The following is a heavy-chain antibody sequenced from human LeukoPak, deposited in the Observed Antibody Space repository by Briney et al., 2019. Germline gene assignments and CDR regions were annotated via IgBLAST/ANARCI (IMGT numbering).Heavy chain of an antibody. CDR2: INHSGST. J-gene: IGHJ5*02. CDR1: GGSFSGYY. D-gene: IGHD2-2*01. Sequence: SETLSLTCAVYGGSFSGYYWSWIRQPPGKGLEWIGEINHSGSTNYNPSLKSRVTISVDTSKNQFSLKLSSVTAADTAVYYCARLPAARYCSSTSCRQGPGNNWFDPWGQGTLVTVSS. CDR3: ARLPAARYCSSTSCRQGPGNNWFDP. V-gene: IGHV4-34*01.